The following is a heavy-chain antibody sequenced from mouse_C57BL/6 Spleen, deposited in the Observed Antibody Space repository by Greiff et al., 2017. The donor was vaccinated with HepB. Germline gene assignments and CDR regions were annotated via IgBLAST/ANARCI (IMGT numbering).Heavy chain of an antibody. Sequence: EVQLQESGPELVKPGASVKISCKASGYSFTGYYMNWVKQSPEKSLEWIGEINPSTGGTTYNQKFKAKATLTVDKSSSTAYMQLKSLTSEDSAVYYCARDYSNYVFSYWGQGTLVTVSA. J-gene: IGHJ3*01. V-gene: IGHV1-42*01. D-gene: IGHD2-5*01. CDR2: INPSTGGT. CDR3: ARDYSNYVFSY. CDR1: GYSFTGYY.